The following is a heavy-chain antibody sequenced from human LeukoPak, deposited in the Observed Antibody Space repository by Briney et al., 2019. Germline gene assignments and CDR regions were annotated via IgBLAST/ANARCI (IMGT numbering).Heavy chain of an antibody. Sequence: PSETLSLTCTVSGYSIISVYYWGWIRQSPGKGLEWIGNISHNGSTYCNPSLKSRVTMYIDTSKNQFSLKLSSVTAADTAMYYCAKSNGYGLIDYWGQGTLVTVSS. CDR1: GYSIISVYY. D-gene: IGHD5-12*01. V-gene: IGHV4-38-2*02. CDR2: ISHNGST. J-gene: IGHJ4*02. CDR3: AKSNGYGLIDY.